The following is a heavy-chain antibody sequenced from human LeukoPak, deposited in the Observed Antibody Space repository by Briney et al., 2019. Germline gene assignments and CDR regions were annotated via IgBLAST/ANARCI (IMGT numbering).Heavy chain of an antibody. CDR3: ARRLRFDY. D-gene: IGHD4-17*01. V-gene: IGHV3-48*03. CDR1: GFTFSSYE. CDR2: ISSSGSTT. J-gene: IGHJ4*02. Sequence: PGGSLRLSCAASGFTFSSYEMNWVRQAPGKGLEWVSYISSSGSTTYYADSVKGRFTISRDNAKNSLYLQTNSLRAEDTAVYYCARRLRFDYWGQGTLVTVSS.